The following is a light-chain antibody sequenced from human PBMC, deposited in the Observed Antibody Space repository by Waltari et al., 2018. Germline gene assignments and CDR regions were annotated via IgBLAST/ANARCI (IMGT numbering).Light chain of an antibody. J-gene: IGLJ1*01. CDR3: SSYATSSGPGV. CDR2: EVS. V-gene: IGLV2-14*01. CDR1: DSDVGAYDF. Sequence: QSALTQPASVSGPPGQSITISCSGTDSDVGAYDFVSWYQQHPGKAHDLIIDEVSNRPAGIPNRFSASKSGNTASLTISGLQAEDEADYYCSSYATSSGPGVFGTGTRVTVL.